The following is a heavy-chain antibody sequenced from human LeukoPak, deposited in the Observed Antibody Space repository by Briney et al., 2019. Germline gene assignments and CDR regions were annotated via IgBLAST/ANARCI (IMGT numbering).Heavy chain of an antibody. J-gene: IGHJ4*02. D-gene: IGHD1-26*01. CDR3: ASLYSGSFYY. V-gene: IGHV3-53*01. CDR2: ICSGGST. CDR1: GFTVSSNY. Sequence: PGGSLRLSCAASGFTVSSNYMSWVRQAPGKGLEWVSVICSGGSTYYADSVKGRFTISRDNSKNTLYLQMNSLRAEDTAVYYCASLYSGSFYYWGRGTLVTVSS.